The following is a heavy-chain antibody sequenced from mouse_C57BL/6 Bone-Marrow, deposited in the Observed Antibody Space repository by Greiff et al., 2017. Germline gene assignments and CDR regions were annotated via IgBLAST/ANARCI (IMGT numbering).Heavy chain of an antibody. CDR3: TTTLRPFAY. CDR1: GFNIKDDY. D-gene: IGHD1-1*01. J-gene: IGHJ3*01. Sequence: VQLQQSGAELVRPGASVKLSCTASGFNIKDDYMHWVKQRPEQGLEGIGWIDPENGDTEYASKFQGKATITADTSSNTAYLQLSSLTSEDTAVYYCTTTLRPFAYWGHGTLVTVSA. V-gene: IGHV14-4*01. CDR2: IDPENGDT.